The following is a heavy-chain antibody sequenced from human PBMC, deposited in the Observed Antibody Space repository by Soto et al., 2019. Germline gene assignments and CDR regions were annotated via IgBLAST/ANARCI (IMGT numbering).Heavy chain of an antibody. CDR3: ARNDNWNFGPDDAFDI. D-gene: IGHD1-7*01. V-gene: IGHV1-8*01. CDR1: GYTFTSYD. J-gene: IGHJ3*02. CDR2: MNPNSGNT. Sequence: ASVKVSCKASGYTFTSYDINWVRQATGQGLEWMGWMNPNSGNTGYAQKFQGRVTMTRNTSISTAYMELSSLRSEDTAVYCCARNDNWNFGPDDAFDIWGQGTMVTVSS.